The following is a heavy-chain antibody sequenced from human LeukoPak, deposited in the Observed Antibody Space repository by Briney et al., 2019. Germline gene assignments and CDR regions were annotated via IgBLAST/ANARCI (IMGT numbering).Heavy chain of an antibody. V-gene: IGHV4-59*08. D-gene: IGHD3-22*01. CDR1: GDTISSYY. Sequence: SETLSLTCTVPGDTISSYYWSWIRQPPGKGLEWIGYVYYTGNTNYNPSLKSRVTISVDTSRNQFSLKLSSVTAADTAVYYCANSTIASSGYFDYWGQGTLVTVSS. J-gene: IGHJ4*02. CDR2: VYYTGNT. CDR3: ANSTIASSGYFDY.